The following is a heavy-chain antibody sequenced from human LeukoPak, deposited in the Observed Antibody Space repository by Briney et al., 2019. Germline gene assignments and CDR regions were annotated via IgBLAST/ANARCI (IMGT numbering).Heavy chain of an antibody. J-gene: IGHJ3*02. CDR3: ARAEDCSGGSCYPDTLGAFDI. V-gene: IGHV4-59*01. D-gene: IGHD2-15*01. CDR1: GGSISSYY. Sequence: PSETLSLTCTVSGGSISSYYWSWIRQPPGKGLEWIGYIYYTGSTNYNPSLKSRVTISVDTSKNQFSLKLSSVTAADTAVYYCARAEDCSGGSCYPDTLGAFDIWGQGTMVTVSS. CDR2: IYYTGST.